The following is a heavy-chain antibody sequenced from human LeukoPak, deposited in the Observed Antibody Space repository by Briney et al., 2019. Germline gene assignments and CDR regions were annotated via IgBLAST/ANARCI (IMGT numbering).Heavy chain of an antibody. J-gene: IGHJ4*02. V-gene: IGHV1-2*02. CDR3: ATELPFAY. CDR1: GYTFTGYY. Sequence: ASVKVSCKASGYTFTGYYMHWVRQAPGQGLEWMGWINPDSGGTNYAQKFQGRVTMTRDTSITTAYMELTRLKSDDTAVYYCATELPFAYWGQGTLVTVSS. CDR2: INPDSGGT.